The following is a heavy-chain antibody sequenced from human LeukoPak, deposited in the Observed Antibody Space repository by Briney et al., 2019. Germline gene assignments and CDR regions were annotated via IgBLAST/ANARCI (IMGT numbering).Heavy chain of an antibody. CDR2: ISGSGGST. J-gene: IGHJ4*02. D-gene: IGHD6-19*01. CDR3: AKTTAGYSSGRYPGWLVDY. V-gene: IGHV3-23*01. Sequence: QTGGSLRLSCAASGFTFSSYAMYWVRQAPGKGLEWVSGISGSGGSTYYADTVKGRFTISRDNSKNTVYLQMNSLRAGDTAVYYCAKTTAGYSSGRYPGWLVDYWGQGTLVTVSS. CDR1: GFTFSSYA.